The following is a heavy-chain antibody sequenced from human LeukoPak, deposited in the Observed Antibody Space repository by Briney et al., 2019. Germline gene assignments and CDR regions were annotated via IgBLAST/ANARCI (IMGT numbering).Heavy chain of an antibody. D-gene: IGHD4-23*01. Sequence: PGGSLRLSCAASGFTFSSYAMHWVRQAPGKGLEWLAVISYDGSNKYYADSVKGRFTISRDNSKNTLYLQMNSLRAEDTAVYYCARELTTVVTQLFDYWGQGTLVTVSS. V-gene: IGHV3-30-3*01. J-gene: IGHJ4*02. CDR2: ISYDGSNK. CDR3: ARELTTVVTQLFDY. CDR1: GFTFSSYA.